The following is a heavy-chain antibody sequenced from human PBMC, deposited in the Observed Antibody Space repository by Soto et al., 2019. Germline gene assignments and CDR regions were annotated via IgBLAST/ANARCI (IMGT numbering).Heavy chain of an antibody. CDR1: GYTFTSYG. D-gene: IGHD1-1*01. CDR3: ARTTHITGTYYFDY. CDR2: ISAYNGNT. J-gene: IGHJ4*02. V-gene: IGHV1-18*01. Sequence: ASVKVSCKASGYTFTSYGISWVRQAPGQGLEWMGWISAYNGNTNYAQKLQGRVTMTTDTSTSTAYMELRSLRSDDTAVYYCARTTHITGTYYFDYWGQGTLVTVSS.